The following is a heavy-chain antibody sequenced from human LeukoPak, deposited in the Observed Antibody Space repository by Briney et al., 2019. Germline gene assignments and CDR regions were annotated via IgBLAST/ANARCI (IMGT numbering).Heavy chain of an antibody. Sequence: ASVKVSCKTSGGTFSSDIISWVRQAPGQGLEWMGEIIPIFSTTNYAQKFQGRVTLTADKSTSTAYMELSSLRSEDTAVYYCARAGQQLVERTAFDIWGQGTMVTVSS. D-gene: IGHD6-13*01. CDR2: IIPIFSTT. V-gene: IGHV1-69*06. CDR3: ARAGQQLVERTAFDI. CDR1: GGTFSSDI. J-gene: IGHJ3*02.